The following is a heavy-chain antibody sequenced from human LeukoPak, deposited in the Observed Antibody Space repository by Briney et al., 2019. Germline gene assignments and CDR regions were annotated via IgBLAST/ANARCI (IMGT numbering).Heavy chain of an antibody. CDR2: INQDGSEE. D-gene: IGHD4-11*01. V-gene: IGHV3-7*01. CDR1: GFIFSTYW. CDR3: ARDRQTEGLHFDY. Sequence: GGSLRLSCAASGFIFSTYWMTWVRQAPGKGLEWVANINQDGSEEYYVDSVKGRFTISRDNARNSLYLQMHSLRAEDTAIYYCARDRQTEGLHFDYWGQGVLVTVSS. J-gene: IGHJ4*02.